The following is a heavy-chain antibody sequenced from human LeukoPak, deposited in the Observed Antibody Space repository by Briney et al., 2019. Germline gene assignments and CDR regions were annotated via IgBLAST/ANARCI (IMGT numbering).Heavy chain of an antibody. V-gene: IGHV4-59*12. CDR2: IYHSGST. CDR1: GGSISSYY. Sequence: PSETLSLTCTVSGGSISSYYWSWIRQPPGKGLEWIGYIYHSGSTNYNPSLKSRVTISVDKSKNQFSLNLNSVTAADTAVYYCARLYYDILTGYYRKFDPWGQGTLVTVSS. J-gene: IGHJ5*02. D-gene: IGHD3-9*01. CDR3: ARLYYDILTGYYRKFDP.